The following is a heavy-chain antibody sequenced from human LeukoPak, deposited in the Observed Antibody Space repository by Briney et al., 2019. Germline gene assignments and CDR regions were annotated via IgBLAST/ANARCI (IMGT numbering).Heavy chain of an antibody. Sequence: ASVSVSCKISGYTFINYDIAWVRQASGQGLEWMGWMNPKSGNRGSAQTFQGRVTMTMNTSMRTASRELSSLPSDDSAMYYCARASPGEYYYYGMDVWGQGTSVTVSS. V-gene: IGHV1-8*01. CDR2: MNPKSGNR. CDR3: ARASPGEYYYYGMDV. J-gene: IGHJ6*02. CDR1: GYTFINYD.